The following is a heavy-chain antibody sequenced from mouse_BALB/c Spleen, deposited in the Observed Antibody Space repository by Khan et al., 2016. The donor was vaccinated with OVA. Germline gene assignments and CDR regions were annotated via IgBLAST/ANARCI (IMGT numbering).Heavy chain of an antibody. CDR1: GYTLSRYG. J-gene: IGHJ4*01. Sequence: DLVKPGASVKPCGKASGYTLSRYGIPWIKPGPGPGLEWIAQSSPGCDRDYYTSMFRGKAKLTVDTSSRPAYFPLHRLSSEHSAVYYCASSNCYVRSRYALDYWGRGTSVTVSS. V-gene: IGHV1S41*01. CDR2: SSPGCDRD. CDR3: ASSNCYVRSRYALDY. D-gene: IGHD1-1*01.